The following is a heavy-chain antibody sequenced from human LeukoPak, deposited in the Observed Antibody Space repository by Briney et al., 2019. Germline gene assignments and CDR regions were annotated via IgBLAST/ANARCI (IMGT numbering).Heavy chain of an antibody. CDR3: ARLTYYYGSGSYYNQYPFDY. CDR1: GGSFSGYY. CDR2: INHSGST. D-gene: IGHD3-10*01. V-gene: IGHV4-34*01. Sequence: SETLSLTCAVYGGSFSGYYWSWIRQPPGKGLEWIGEINHSGSTNYNPSLKSRVTISVDTSKNQFSLKLSSVTAADTAVYYCARLTYYYGSGSYYNQYPFDYWGQGTLVTVSS. J-gene: IGHJ4*02.